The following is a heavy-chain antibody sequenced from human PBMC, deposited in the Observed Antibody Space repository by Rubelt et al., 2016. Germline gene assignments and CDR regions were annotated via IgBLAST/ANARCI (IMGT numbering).Heavy chain of an antibody. V-gene: IGHV4-34*01. D-gene: IGHD6-6*01. CDR3: ARVFGRGVEYSSLYYFDY. J-gene: IGHJ4*02. CDR2: INHSGST. Sequence: LGGIGEINHSGSTNYNPSLKSRVTISVDTSKNQFSLKLSSVTAADTAVYYCARVFGRGVEYSSLYYFDYWGQGTLVAVSS.